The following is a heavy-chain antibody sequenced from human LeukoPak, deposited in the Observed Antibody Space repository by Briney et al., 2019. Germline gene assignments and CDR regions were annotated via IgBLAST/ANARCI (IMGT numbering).Heavy chain of an antibody. CDR1: GFTFSSDG. Sequence: GGSLRLSCAASGFTFSSDGMHWVPQAPGKGLGRVGVIWYDGSIKYYADSVKSRFTISRDNSKNTLYMQMNSLRAEDTAVYFCSRDGFGDYAHYLDDWGKGTLVTVSS. V-gene: IGHV3-33*01. CDR2: IWYDGSIK. D-gene: IGHD4-17*01. CDR3: SRDGFGDYAHYLDD. J-gene: IGHJ4*02.